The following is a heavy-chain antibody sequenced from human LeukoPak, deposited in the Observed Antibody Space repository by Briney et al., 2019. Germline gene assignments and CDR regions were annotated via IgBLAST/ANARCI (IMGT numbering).Heavy chain of an antibody. D-gene: IGHD2-2*01. Sequence: SETLSLTCSVPGASIRSYYWSWIRQPAGKGLEWIGRMYNSGSTDYNPSLKSRVTMSVDTSKIQFSLRLRSVTAADTAVYYCARDLYCSSTTCYWFDLWGQGTLVTVSS. CDR3: ARDLYCSSTTCYWFDL. V-gene: IGHV4-4*07. CDR1: GASIRSYY. J-gene: IGHJ5*02. CDR2: MYNSGST.